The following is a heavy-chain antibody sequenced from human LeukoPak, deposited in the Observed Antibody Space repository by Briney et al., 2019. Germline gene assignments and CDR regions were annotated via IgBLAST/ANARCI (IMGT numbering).Heavy chain of an antibody. CDR3: GRDPNGDYIGAFDL. CDR2: LSGSGGST. J-gene: IGHJ3*01. Sequence: PGGSLRLSCAASGLTFSRFAMTWVRQAPGKGLEWVSSLSGSGGSTYYADSVKGRFTISRDNSKNTLYLQMSSLRAEDTAIYYCGRDPNGDYIGAFDLWGQGTMVTVSS. D-gene: IGHD4-17*01. CDR1: GLTFSRFA. V-gene: IGHV3-23*01.